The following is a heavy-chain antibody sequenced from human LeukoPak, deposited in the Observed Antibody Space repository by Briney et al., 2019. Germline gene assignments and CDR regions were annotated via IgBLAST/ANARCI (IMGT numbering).Heavy chain of an antibody. CDR2: IRYDGSNK. D-gene: IGHD5-24*01. Sequence: PGGSLRLSCAASGFTFSSYGMHWVRQAPGKGLEWVAFIRYDGSNKYYADSVKGRFTISRDNSKNTLYLQMNSLRAEDTDVYYCATLVGQTGWLQLRVQRDAFDIWGQGTMVTVSS. CDR1: GFTFSSYG. V-gene: IGHV3-30*02. CDR3: ATLVGQTGWLQLRVQRDAFDI. J-gene: IGHJ3*02.